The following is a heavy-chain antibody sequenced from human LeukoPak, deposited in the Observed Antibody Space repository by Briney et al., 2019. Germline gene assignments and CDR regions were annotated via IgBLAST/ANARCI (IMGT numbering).Heavy chain of an antibody. Sequence: GESLKISCKGSGYTFTNYWIGWVRQMPGKGLEFMGIIYPGDSDTRYNPSFQGQVTISADKSISTAYLQWSSLKASDTAIYYCARRGTMIRGVMWGQGTLVTVSS. V-gene: IGHV5-51*01. CDR3: ARRGTMIRGVM. CDR1: GYTFTNYW. D-gene: IGHD3-10*01. J-gene: IGHJ4*02. CDR2: IYPGDSDT.